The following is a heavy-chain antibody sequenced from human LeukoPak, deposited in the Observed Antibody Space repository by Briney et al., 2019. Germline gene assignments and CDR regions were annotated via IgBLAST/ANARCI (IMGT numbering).Heavy chain of an antibody. Sequence: PGGSQRLSCAASGFTFSNYFMNWVRQPPGKGLEWIGEINHSGSTNYNPSLKSRVTISVDTSKNQFSLKLSSVTAADTAVYYCARGYSSSWYGRLLDYWGQGTLVTVSS. J-gene: IGHJ4*02. CDR3: ARGYSSSWYGRLLDY. CDR1: GFTFSNYF. D-gene: IGHD6-13*01. V-gene: IGHV4-34*01. CDR2: INHSGST.